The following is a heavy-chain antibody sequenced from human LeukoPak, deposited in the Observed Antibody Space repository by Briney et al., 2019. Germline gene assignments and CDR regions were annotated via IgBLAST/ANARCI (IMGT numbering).Heavy chain of an antibody. CDR1: GGSITGYH. Sequence: SETLSLTCTVSGGSITGYHWSWIGQPPGKGLEWIGYIYSSETTNYKSSLKSRVTISADTSKNQFSLKLTSVTAADTAIYYCARRNDFDIWGQGTMVTVSS. CDR2: IYSSETT. CDR3: ARRNDFDI. V-gene: IGHV4-4*08. J-gene: IGHJ3*02.